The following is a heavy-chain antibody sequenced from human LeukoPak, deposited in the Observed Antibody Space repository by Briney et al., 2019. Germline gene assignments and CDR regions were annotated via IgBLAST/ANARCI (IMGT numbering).Heavy chain of an antibody. CDR1: GAPISSSTYY. CDR2: TYYSSST. CDR3: ATPGRIAVAGQFDY. J-gene: IGHJ4*02. V-gene: IGHV4-39*01. D-gene: IGHD6-19*01. Sequence: SETVSLTCSVSGAPISSSTYYWGWIRQPPGEGLEWIGYTYYSSSTYYNPSLKSRVTISVDTSKNQFSLMLNSVTAADTAVYYCATPGRIAVAGQFDYWGQGTLVAVSS.